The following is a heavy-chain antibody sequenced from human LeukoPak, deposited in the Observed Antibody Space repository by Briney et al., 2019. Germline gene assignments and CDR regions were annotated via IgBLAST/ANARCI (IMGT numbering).Heavy chain of an antibody. J-gene: IGHJ5*02. D-gene: IGHD6-13*01. V-gene: IGHV3-74*01. CDR1: GFTFSSYW. CDR3: AKDRAAAGDNWFDP. CDR2: INSDGSST. Sequence: GGSLRLSCAASGFTFSSYWMHWVRQAPGKGLVWVSRINSDGSSTSYADSVKGRFTISRDNSKNTLYLQMNSLRAEDTAVYYCAKDRAAAGDNWFDPWGQGTLVTVSS.